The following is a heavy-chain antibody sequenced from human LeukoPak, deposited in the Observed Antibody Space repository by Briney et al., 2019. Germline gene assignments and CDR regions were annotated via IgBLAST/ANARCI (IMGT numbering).Heavy chain of an antibody. V-gene: IGHV4-38-2*02. CDR2: IYTSGST. CDR3: ARDSYSSGWKDP. J-gene: IGHJ5*02. Sequence: SETLSLTCTVSGYSISSGYFWGWIRQPPGKGLEWIGRIYTSGSTNYNPSLKSRVTISVDTSKNQFSLKLSSVTAADTAVYYCARDSYSSGWKDPWGQGTLVTVSS. D-gene: IGHD6-19*01. CDR1: GYSISSGYF.